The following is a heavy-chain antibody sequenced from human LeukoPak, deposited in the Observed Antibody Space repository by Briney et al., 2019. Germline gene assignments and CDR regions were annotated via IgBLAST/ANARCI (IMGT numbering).Heavy chain of an antibody. CDR3: AIMHGYYDGTGYWVQ. CDR2: ITTNGGRT. V-gene: IGHV3-23*01. Sequence: PGRSLRLSCAASGFTFASYGMSWVRQAPGKGLEWVSFITTNGGRTSYADSVEGRSTISRDNPRNTLYMQMNSLRDEDTAVYYCAIMHGYYDGTGYWVQWGQGTLVTVSS. D-gene: IGHD3-22*01. J-gene: IGHJ1*01. CDR1: GFTFASYG.